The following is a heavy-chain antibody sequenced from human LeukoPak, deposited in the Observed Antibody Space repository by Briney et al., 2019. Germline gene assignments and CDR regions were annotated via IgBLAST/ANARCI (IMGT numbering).Heavy chain of an antibody. CDR2: INPNSGGT. J-gene: IGHJ6*02. Sequence: EASVKVSCKASGYTFTDYYMHWVRQAPGQGLEWMGGINPNSGGTNYAQKFQGRVTMTRDTSISTAYMELSRLRSDDTAVYYCARDAAAGSYYYYGMDVWGQGTTVTVSS. D-gene: IGHD6-13*01. CDR1: GYTFTDYY. CDR3: ARDAAAGSYYYYGMDV. V-gene: IGHV1-2*02.